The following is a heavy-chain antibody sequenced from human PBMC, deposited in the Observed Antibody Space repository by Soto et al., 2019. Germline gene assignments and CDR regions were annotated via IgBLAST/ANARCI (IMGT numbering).Heavy chain of an antibody. CDR3: AKDRRYSSSSCWSSSWYYFDY. CDR1: GFTFSSYG. J-gene: IGHJ4*02. V-gene: IGHV3-30*18. CDR2: ISYDGSNK. Sequence: GGSLRLSCAASGFTFSSYGMHWVRQAPGKGLEWVAVISYDGSNKYYADSVKGRFTISRDNSKNTLYLQMNSLRAEDTAVYYCAKDRRYSSSSCWSSSWYYFDYWGQGTLVTVSS. D-gene: IGHD6-6*01.